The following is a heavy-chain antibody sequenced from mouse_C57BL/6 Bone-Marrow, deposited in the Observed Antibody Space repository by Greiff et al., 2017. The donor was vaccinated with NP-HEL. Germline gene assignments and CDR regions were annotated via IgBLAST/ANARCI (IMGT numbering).Heavy chain of an antibody. CDR2: ILVGGGA. J-gene: IGHJ4*01. CDR1: RVSFTSHA. Sequence: QVPLVGSGPGLGAPPQRPSITFTVPRVSFTSHAISWVCQPPGKGLEWLGVILVGGGANYNSALKSRRSISKDNYKSQVFLKMNSLQTDDTARYYCARHDSSYRNAMDYWGQGTSVTVSS. D-gene: IGHD1-1*01. CDR3: ARHDSSYRNAMDY. V-gene: IGHV2-9-1*01.